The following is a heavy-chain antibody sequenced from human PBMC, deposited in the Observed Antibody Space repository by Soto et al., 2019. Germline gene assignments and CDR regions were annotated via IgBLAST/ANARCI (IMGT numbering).Heavy chain of an antibody. V-gene: IGHV1-3*01. D-gene: IGHD3-10*01. CDR1: GYTFTSYA. J-gene: IGHJ2*01. CDR2: INAGNGNT. CDR3: ARASSGYYWYFDL. Sequence: ASVKVSCKASGYTFTSYAMHWVRQAPGQRLEWMGWINAGNGNTKYSQKFQGRVTITRDTSASTAYMELSSLRSEDTAVYYCARASSGYYWYFDLWGRGTLVTVSS.